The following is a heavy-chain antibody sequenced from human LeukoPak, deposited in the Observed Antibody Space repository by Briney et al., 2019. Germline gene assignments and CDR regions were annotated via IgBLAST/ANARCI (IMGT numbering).Heavy chain of an antibody. CDR2: IYYSGST. J-gene: IGHJ4*02. CDR1: GGSISSSSYY. Sequence: PSETLSLTCTVSGGSISSSSYYWGWIRQPPGKGLEWIGSIYYSGSTYYNPSLKSRVTISVDTSKNQFSLKLSSVTAADTAVYYCARGKIIVGATRGGNFDYWGQGTLVTVSS. CDR3: ARGKIIVGATRGGNFDY. V-gene: IGHV4-39*01. D-gene: IGHD1-26*01.